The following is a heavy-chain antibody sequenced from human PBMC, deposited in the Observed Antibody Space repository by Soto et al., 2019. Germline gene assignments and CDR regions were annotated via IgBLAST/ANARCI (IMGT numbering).Heavy chain of an antibody. CDR3: AXXXXPQWLVNPFDH. CDR1: GFTFDDYA. D-gene: IGHD6-19*01. V-gene: IGHV3-9*01. CDR2: ISWSSGSI. J-gene: IGHJ4*01. Sequence: EVXXVESGGGLVQPGRSLRLSCAASGFTFDDYAMHWVRQAPGKGLEWVSGISWSSGSIGYADSVXXXXXXSXXNXXXXXXXXXXXXXXXXXAXYYCAXXXXPQWLVNPFDHXXXXXLXXXSS.